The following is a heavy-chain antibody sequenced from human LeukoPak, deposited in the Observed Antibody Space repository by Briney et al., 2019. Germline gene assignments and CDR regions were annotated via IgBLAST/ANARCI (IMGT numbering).Heavy chain of an antibody. CDR2: MNPNSGNT. CDR3: ARGSYYDIFYYYYMDV. V-gene: IGHV1-8*03. Sequence: GASVKVSCKASGYTFTSYDINWVRQATGQGLEWMGWMNPNSGNTGYAQKFQGRVTITRNTSISTAYMELSSLRSEDTAVYYCARGSYYDIFYYYYMDVWGKGTTVTVSS. CDR1: GYTFTSYD. J-gene: IGHJ6*03. D-gene: IGHD3-9*01.